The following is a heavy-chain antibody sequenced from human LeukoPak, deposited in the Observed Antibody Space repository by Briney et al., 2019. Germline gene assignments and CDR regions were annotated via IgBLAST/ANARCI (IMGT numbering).Heavy chain of an antibody. CDR2: IYYSGST. V-gene: IGHV4-31*03. Sequence: SETLSLTCTVSGGSISSGGYYWSWIRQHPGKGLEWIGYIYYSGSTYYSPSLKSRVTISVDTSKNQFSLKLSSVTAADTAVYYCARVSSSGYLTAPRWFDPWGQGTLVTVSS. D-gene: IGHD3-22*01. CDR3: ARVSSSGYLTAPRWFDP. CDR1: GGSISSGGYY. J-gene: IGHJ5*02.